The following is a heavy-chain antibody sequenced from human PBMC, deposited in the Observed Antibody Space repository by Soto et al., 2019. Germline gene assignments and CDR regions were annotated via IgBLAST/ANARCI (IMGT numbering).Heavy chain of an antibody. CDR3: ARDLDIVATHYYMDV. J-gene: IGHJ6*03. V-gene: IGHV1-69*04. Sequence: ASVKVSCKASGGTFSSYTISWVRQAPGQGLEWMGRIIPILGIANYAQKFQGRVTITADKSTSTAYMELSSLRSEDTAVYYCARDLDIVATHYYMDVWGKGTTVTVSS. D-gene: IGHD5-12*01. CDR1: GGTFSSYT. CDR2: IIPILGIA.